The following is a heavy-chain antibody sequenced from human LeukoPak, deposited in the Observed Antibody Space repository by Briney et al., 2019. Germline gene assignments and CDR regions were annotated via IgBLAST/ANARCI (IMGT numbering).Heavy chain of an antibody. Sequence: SVNVSCKASGGTFSSYAISRVRQAPGQGLEWMGRINPILGIPNYAQKFQGRVTITADKSTTTAYMELSRLRSEDTAVYYCATEGIVVVTARDYWYFDLWGRGTLVTVSS. V-gene: IGHV1-69*04. CDR1: GGTFSSYA. J-gene: IGHJ2*01. CDR3: ATEGIVVVTARDYWYFDL. CDR2: INPILGIP. D-gene: IGHD2-21*02.